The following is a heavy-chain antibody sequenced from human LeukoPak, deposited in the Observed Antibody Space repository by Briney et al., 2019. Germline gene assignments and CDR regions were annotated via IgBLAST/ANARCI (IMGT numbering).Heavy chain of an antibody. CDR1: GGSISSYY. Sequence: SQTLSLTCTVSGGSISSYYRSWIRQPPGKGLEWIGSIYYSGSTNYNPSLTSRVTISVDTSKNQFSLKLSSVTAADTAVYYCAREAHDYGETFGAFDIWGRGTMVTVSS. V-gene: IGHV4-59*01. D-gene: IGHD4-17*01. J-gene: IGHJ3*02. CDR3: AREAHDYGETFGAFDI. CDR2: IYYSGST.